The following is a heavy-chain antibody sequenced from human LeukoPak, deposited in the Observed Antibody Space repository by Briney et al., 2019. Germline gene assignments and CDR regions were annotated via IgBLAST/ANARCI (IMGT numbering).Heavy chain of an antibody. J-gene: IGHJ4*02. Sequence: SGGSLRLSCAASGFTFSSYSMNWVRQAPGKGLEWVSSISSSSSYIYYADSVKGRFTISRDNAKNSLYLQMNSLRAEDTALYYCARGGRGGYSSASEYYFDYWGQGTLVTVSS. CDR1: GFTFSSYS. D-gene: IGHD5-18*01. CDR2: ISSSSSYI. CDR3: ARGGRGGYSSASEYYFDY. V-gene: IGHV3-21*04.